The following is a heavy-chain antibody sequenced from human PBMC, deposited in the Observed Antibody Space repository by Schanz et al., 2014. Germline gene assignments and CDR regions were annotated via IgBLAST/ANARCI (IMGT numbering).Heavy chain of an antibody. J-gene: IGHJ4*02. V-gene: IGHV1-46*03. CDR2: IHPSGGST. Sequence: QVQLVQSGAEVRKPGASVKVSCKASGYTFISYGISWVRQAPGQGPEWMGIIHPSGGSTNYAQQFLGRLTMTRDTSTSTVYMELSSLRSEDTAVYYCARDGVDAAAGGNYWGQGTLVTVSS. CDR3: ARDGVDAAAGGNY. D-gene: IGHD6-13*01. CDR1: GYTFISYG.